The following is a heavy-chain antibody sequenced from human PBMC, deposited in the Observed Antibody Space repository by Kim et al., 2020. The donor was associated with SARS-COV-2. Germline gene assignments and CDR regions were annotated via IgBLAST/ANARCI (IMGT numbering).Heavy chain of an antibody. D-gene: IGHD3-10*01. Sequence: KGRFTISRDNAKNSLYLQMNSLRAEDTAVYYCARDPVMVRGVKPSYYFDYWGQGTLVTVSS. J-gene: IGHJ4*02. CDR3: ARDPVMVRGVKPSYYFDY. V-gene: IGHV3-11*06.